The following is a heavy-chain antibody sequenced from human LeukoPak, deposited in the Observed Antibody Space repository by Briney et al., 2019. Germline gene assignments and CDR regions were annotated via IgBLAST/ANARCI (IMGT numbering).Heavy chain of an antibody. CDR3: ARGGGLYGDYPLSYYYYYMDV. V-gene: IGHV1-8*03. CDR2: MNPNSGNT. Sequence: ASVKVSCKASGYTFASYDINWVRQATGQGLEWMGWMNPNSGNTGYAQKFQGRVTITRNTSISTAYMELSSLRSEDTAVYYCARGGGLYGDYPLSYYYYYMDVWGKGTTVTVSS. J-gene: IGHJ6*03. D-gene: IGHD4-17*01. CDR1: GYTFASYD.